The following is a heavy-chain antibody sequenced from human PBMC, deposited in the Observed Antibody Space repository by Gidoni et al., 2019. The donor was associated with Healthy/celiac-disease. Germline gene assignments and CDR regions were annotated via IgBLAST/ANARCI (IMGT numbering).Heavy chain of an antibody. CDR2: IDWDDDK. V-gene: IGHV2-70*04. D-gene: IGHD3-3*01. J-gene: IGHJ3*02. Sequence: QVTLKESGPALVKPTQTLTLTCTFSGFSLSTSGMRVSWIRQPPGKALEWLARIDWDDDKFYSTSLKTKLTITKDTSKNQVVLTMTNMDPVDTATYYCARSQQITIERGDGAFDIWGQGTMVTVSS. CDR3: ARSQQITIERGDGAFDI. CDR1: GFSLSTSGMR.